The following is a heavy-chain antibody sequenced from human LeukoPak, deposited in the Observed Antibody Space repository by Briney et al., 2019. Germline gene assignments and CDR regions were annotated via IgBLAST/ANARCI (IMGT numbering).Heavy chain of an antibody. D-gene: IGHD1-26*01. CDR3: TTGGGSYRVVDY. CDR2: IKRKTDGGTT. Sequence: GGSLRLSCAASGFSFNATWMAWVRQSPGRGLEWVGRIKRKTDGGTTDYAAPVKGRFTISRDDSKETLYLQMNSLKTEDTGVYYCTTGGGSYRVVDYRGQGTLVTVSS. CDR1: GFSFNATW. J-gene: IGHJ4*02. V-gene: IGHV3-15*01.